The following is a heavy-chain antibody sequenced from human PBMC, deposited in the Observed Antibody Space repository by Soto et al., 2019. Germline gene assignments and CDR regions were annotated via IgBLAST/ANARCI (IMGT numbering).Heavy chain of an antibody. D-gene: IGHD6-19*01. V-gene: IGHV4-34*01. CDR2: INQSGST. J-gene: IGHJ4*02. Sequence: GKGLEWIGEINQSGSTNYSPSLESRVTISLDTSKKEFSLKLSSVTAADTAVYYCARDRSVVGGYSRGWSPYLASGGQGTLVIVTS. CDR3: ARDRSVVGGYSRGWSPYLAS.